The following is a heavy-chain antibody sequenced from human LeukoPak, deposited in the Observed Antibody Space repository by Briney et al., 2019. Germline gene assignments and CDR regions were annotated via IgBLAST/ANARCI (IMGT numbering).Heavy chain of an antibody. V-gene: IGHV3-11*01. J-gene: IGHJ4*02. D-gene: IGHD1-20*01. CDR3: ARRRYNWNAIDY. CDR2: ISSSGSTL. CDR1: GFTFSDYY. Sequence: PGGSLRLSRAASGFTFSDYYMSWIRQAPGKGLEWVSYISSSGSTLYYADSVKGRITTSRDNAKNSLYLQMNSLRAEDTAVYYCARRRYNWNAIDYWGQGTLVTASS.